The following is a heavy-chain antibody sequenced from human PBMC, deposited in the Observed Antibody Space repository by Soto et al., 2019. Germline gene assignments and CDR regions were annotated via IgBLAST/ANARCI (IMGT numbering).Heavy chain of an antibody. CDR2: TYHRGST. Sequence: NPSETLSLTCTVSGVSISSHLWSWIRQPPGRGLEWIGYTYHRGSTNYSPFLKSRVGISLDTSENQFSLKVNSVTAADTAVYYCARIGGYHGPLDYWGQGTPVTVSS. V-gene: IGHV4-59*11. CDR3: ARIGGYHGPLDY. CDR1: GVSISSHL. D-gene: IGHD3-16*02. J-gene: IGHJ4*02.